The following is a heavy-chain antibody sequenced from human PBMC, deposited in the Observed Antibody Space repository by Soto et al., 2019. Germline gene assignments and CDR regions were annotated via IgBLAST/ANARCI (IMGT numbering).Heavy chain of an antibody. D-gene: IGHD3-10*01. V-gene: IGHV4-39*01. CDR1: GGSISSSSYY. CDR2: IYYSGST. Sequence: SETLSLTCTVSGGSISSSSYYWGWIRQPPGKGLEWIGSIYYSGSTYYNPSLKSRVTISVDTSKNQFSLKLSSVTAADTAVYYCASGIPEQLWGGELLLDDYYGMDVWGQGTTVTVSS. CDR3: ASGIPEQLWGGELLLDDYYGMDV. J-gene: IGHJ6*02.